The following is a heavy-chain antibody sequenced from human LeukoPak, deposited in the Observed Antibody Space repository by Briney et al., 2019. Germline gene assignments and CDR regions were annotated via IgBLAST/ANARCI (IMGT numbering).Heavy chain of an antibody. Sequence: SETLSLTCTVSGGSISSYYWSWIRQPPGKGLEWIGYIYYSGSTNYNPSLKGRVTISVDTSKNQFSLKLSSVTAADTAVYYCARSMSGYSGTYPLSYWGQGTLVTVSS. V-gene: IGHV4-59*08. CDR1: GGSISSYY. CDR3: ARSMSGYSGTYPLSY. J-gene: IGHJ4*02. CDR2: IYYSGST. D-gene: IGHD1-26*01.